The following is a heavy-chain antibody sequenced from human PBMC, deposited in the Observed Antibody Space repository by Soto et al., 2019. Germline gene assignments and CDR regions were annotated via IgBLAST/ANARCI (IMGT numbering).Heavy chain of an antibody. V-gene: IGHV3-53*01. CDR2: IYSGGGT. Sequence: EVQLVESGGGLIQPGGSLRLSCAASGFTVSSNYMTWVRQAPGKGLEWVSVIYSGGGTYYADSVKGRFTISRDNSKNTLYLPMNSLRAEDTAVYYCAREEAVTASRVYYYGMDVWGQGTTVTVSS. J-gene: IGHJ6*02. D-gene: IGHD2-21*02. CDR1: GFTVSSNY. CDR3: AREEAVTASRVYYYGMDV.